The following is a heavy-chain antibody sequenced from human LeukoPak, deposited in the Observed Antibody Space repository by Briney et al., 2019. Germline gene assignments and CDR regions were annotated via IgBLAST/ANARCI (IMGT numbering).Heavy chain of an antibody. CDR3: AKEDHSKYEH. J-gene: IGHJ1*01. CDR2: IKQDGGEK. CDR1: GFPSSSYW. Sequence: GGSLRLSCAASGFPSSSYWMSWVRQAPGKGPEWVANIKQDGGEKYHVDSVKGRFTISRDNAKNSLYLEMSSLRAEDTAVYYCAKEDHSKYEHWGQGTLVTVSS. D-gene: IGHD4-11*01. V-gene: IGHV3-7*01.